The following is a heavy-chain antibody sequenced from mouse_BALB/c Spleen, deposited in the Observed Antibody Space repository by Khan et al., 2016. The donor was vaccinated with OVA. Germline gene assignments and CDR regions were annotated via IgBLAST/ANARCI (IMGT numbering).Heavy chain of an antibody. CDR1: GYSITSDYA. CDR2: ISYSGNT. J-gene: IGHJ2*01. Sequence: EVQLQESGPGLVKPSQSLSLTCTVTGYSITSDYAWNWIRQFPGNKLEWMGFISYSGNTNYNPSLKGRISITRDTTKNQFFLQLNSVTIEDTATYYCARVYGGDFDYWGQGTTLTVSS. CDR3: ARVYGGDFDY. D-gene: IGHD1-1*01. V-gene: IGHV3-2*02.